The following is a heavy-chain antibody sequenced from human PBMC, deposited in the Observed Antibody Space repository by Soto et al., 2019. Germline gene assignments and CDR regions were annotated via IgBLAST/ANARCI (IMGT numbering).Heavy chain of an antibody. CDR1: GYTFTNYG. CDR2: VSAYNGER. CDR3: SRGTSIPASGDY. J-gene: IGHJ4*01. D-gene: IGHD6-6*01. V-gene: IGHV1-18*01. Sequence: QVQLVQSGAAVKKPGASVKVSCRASGYTFTNYGIHWVRQAPGQGLEWLGWVSAYNGERRYAQRVQARVIMTTDTSTTTAYMELRSLRSDDTAVYYCSRGTSIPASGDYWGQGTLVTVSS.